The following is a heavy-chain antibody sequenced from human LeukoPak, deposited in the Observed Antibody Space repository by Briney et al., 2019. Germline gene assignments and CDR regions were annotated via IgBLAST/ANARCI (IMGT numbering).Heavy chain of an antibody. V-gene: IGHV4-31*03. D-gene: IGHD3-22*01. CDR1: GDSITSGGFY. J-gene: IGHJ4*02. Sequence: SETLSLTCTVSGDSITSGGFYWSWIRQHPGRGLEWIGYIFYCARTYYNPSLKSRVIVSLDTSKNQFSLNLRSVTAADTAVYHCARDSSGRYYFDHWGRGILVTVSS. CDR3: ARDSSGRYYFDH. CDR2: IFYCART.